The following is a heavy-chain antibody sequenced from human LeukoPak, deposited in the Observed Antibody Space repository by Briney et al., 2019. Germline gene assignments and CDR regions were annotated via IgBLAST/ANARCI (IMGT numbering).Heavy chain of an antibody. CDR1: GGTFSSYA. J-gene: IGHJ4*02. CDR2: IIPIFGTA. CDR3: ARDTIVGAIWSPFDY. Sequence: ASVNVSCKASGGTFSSYAISWVRQAPGQGLEWMGGIIPIFGTANYAQKFQGRVTITADESTSTAYMELSSLRSEDTAVYYCARDTIVGAIWSPFDYWGQGTLVTVSS. V-gene: IGHV1-69*13. D-gene: IGHD1-26*01.